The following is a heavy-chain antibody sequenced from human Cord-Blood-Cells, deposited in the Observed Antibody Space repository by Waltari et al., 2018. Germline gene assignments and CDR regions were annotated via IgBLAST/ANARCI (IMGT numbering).Heavy chain of an antibody. CDR1: GGSISSGDYY. Sequence: QVQLQESGPGLVKPSQTLSLTCTVSGGSISSGDYYWSWIRQPPGKGLEWIGYIYYSGSTYYNPSLKSRVTISVDTSKNQFSLKLSSVTAADTAVYYCASSPIYYYGSGSYLDYWGQGTLVTVSS. CDR3: ASSPIYYYGSGSYLDY. CDR2: IYYSGST. J-gene: IGHJ4*02. D-gene: IGHD3-10*01. V-gene: IGHV4-30-4*01.